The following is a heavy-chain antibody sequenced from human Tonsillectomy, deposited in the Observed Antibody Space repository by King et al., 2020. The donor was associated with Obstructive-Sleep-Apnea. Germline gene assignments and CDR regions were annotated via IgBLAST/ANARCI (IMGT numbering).Heavy chain of an antibody. CDR3: ARVPYDILTGSFPFDY. Sequence: VQLQESGPGLVKPSQTLSLTCTVSGGSISSGGYYWSWIRQHPGKGLEWIGYIYYSGNTFYHPSLKSRVTISVDTSKNQFSLKLTSVTAADTAVYYCARVPYDILTGSFPFDYWGQGTLVTVSS. J-gene: IGHJ4*02. CDR2: IYYSGNT. D-gene: IGHD3-9*01. CDR1: GGSISSGGYY. V-gene: IGHV4-31*03.